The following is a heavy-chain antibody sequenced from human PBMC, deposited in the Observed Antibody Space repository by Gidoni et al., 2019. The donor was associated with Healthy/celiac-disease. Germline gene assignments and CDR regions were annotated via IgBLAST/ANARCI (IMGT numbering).Heavy chain of an antibody. Sequence: QVQLVESGGGVVQPGRSLRLSCAASAFTFSSYGMHWVRPAPGKGLEWVAVIWYDGSNKYYADSVKGRFTISRDNSKNTLYLQMNSLRAEDTAVYYCARDSPRDDYVWGSYRSSLVAGDAFDIWGQGTMVTVSS. D-gene: IGHD3-16*02. CDR3: ARDSPRDDYVWGSYRSSLVAGDAFDI. J-gene: IGHJ3*02. V-gene: IGHV3-33*01. CDR2: IWYDGSNK. CDR1: AFTFSSYG.